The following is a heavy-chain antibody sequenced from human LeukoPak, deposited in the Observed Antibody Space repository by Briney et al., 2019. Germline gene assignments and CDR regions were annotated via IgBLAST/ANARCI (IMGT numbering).Heavy chain of an antibody. V-gene: IGHV3-23*01. Sequence: GGSLRLSCAASGFTFSSYAMSWVRQAPGKGLEWVSAISGSGGSTYYADSVKGRFTISRDNSKNTLYLQMNSLRAEDTAVYYCAKCTGVVPAAIEAFDIWSQGTMVTVSS. J-gene: IGHJ3*02. CDR2: ISGSGGST. CDR1: GFTFSSYA. CDR3: AKCTGVVPAAIEAFDI. D-gene: IGHD2-2*02.